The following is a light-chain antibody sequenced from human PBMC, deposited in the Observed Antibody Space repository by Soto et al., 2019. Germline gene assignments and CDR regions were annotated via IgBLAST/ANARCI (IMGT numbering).Light chain of an antibody. V-gene: IGKV1-5*03. CDR3: QHYNIYSET. Sequence: DIQMTQSPYTLSASVGDRVTITGRASQSISSCLAWYQQKPGKAPKILIYKASILESGVPSRFRGSGSGTEFTLTISRQQPDDFATYYCQHYNIYSETFGQGTKVEVK. CDR2: KAS. CDR1: QSISSC. J-gene: IGKJ1*01.